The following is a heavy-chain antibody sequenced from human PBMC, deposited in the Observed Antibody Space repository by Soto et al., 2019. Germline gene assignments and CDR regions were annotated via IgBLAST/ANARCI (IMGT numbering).Heavy chain of an antibody. Sequence: GGSLRLSCAASGFSFGSYSMTWVRQAPGKGLEWVSVIGGDAVTTYYADSVKGRFTVSRDNSKNTVHLQMNSLRAEDTAVYYCAKALYSSTYSRGMDVWGQATTVTVS. CDR2: IGGDAVTT. CDR3: AKALYSSTYSRGMDV. D-gene: IGHD6-19*01. V-gene: IGHV3-23*01. CDR1: GFSFGSYS. J-gene: IGHJ6*02.